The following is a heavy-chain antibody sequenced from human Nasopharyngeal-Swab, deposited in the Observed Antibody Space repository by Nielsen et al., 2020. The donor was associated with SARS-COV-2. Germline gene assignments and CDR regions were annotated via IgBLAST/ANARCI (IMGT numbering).Heavy chain of an antibody. CDR3: ARADSYGYRGPFDY. J-gene: IGHJ4*02. Sequence: WIRQPPGKGLEWVSYISSSSSSTIYYADSVKGRFTISRDNAKNSLYLQMNSLRDEDSAVYYCARADSYGYRGPFDYWGQGTLVTVSS. V-gene: IGHV3-48*02. D-gene: IGHD5-18*01. CDR2: ISSSSSSTI.